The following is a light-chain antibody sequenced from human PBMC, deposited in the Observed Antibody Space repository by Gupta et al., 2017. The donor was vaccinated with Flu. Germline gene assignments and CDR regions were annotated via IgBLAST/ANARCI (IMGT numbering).Light chain of an antibody. Sequence: SPGQTASITCSGDKLGNKFASWYQQRPGQSPVLVIHQDNKRPSGIPERFSGSNYGNTATLTISGTQSMDEADYYCQAWDTTTGVFGGGTKLTVL. CDR2: QDN. CDR1: KLGNKF. CDR3: QAWDTTTGV. J-gene: IGLJ2*01. V-gene: IGLV3-1*01.